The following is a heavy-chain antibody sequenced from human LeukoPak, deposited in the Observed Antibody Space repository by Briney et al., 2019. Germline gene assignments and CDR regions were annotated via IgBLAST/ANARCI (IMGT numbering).Heavy chain of an antibody. D-gene: IGHD3-3*01. Sequence: GGSPRLSCAASGFTFSSYWMHWVRQAPGKGLVWVSRINSDGSSTSYADSVKGRFTISRDNAKNTLYLQMNSLRAEDTAVYYCARGDYDFWSGYSVDYWGQGTLVTVSS. CDR1: GFTFSSYW. J-gene: IGHJ4*02. V-gene: IGHV3-74*01. CDR2: INSDGSST. CDR3: ARGDYDFWSGYSVDY.